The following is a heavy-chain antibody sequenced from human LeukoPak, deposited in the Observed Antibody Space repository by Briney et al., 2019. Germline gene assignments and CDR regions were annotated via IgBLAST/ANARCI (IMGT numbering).Heavy chain of an antibody. V-gene: IGHV3-30-3*01. D-gene: IGHD3-22*01. CDR3: AGGRGWLVDY. CDR1: GFTFSSYA. J-gene: IGHJ4*02. CDR2: ISYDGSNK. Sequence: PGGSLRLSCAASGFTFSSYAMHWVRQAPGKGLEWVAVISYDGSNKYYADSVKGRFTISRDNSKNTLYLQMNSLRAEDTAVYFCAGGRGWLVDYWGQGTRVTVSS.